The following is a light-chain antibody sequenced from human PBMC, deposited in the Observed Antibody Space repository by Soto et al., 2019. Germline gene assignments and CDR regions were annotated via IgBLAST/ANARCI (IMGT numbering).Light chain of an antibody. V-gene: IGLV2-14*01. CDR3: TSYTSSRAAV. Sequence: QSALTQPASVSASPGQSITISCTGTSSDVGGYNYVSWYQQHPGKAPKLMIHEVSNRPSGGSNRFSGSKSGNTASLTISGLQAEDESDYYCTSYTSSRAAVFGTGPNATVL. CDR2: EVS. CDR1: SSDVGGYNY. J-gene: IGLJ1*01.